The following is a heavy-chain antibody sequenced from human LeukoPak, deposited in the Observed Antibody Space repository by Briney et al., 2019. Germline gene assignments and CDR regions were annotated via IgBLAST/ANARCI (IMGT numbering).Heavy chain of an antibody. CDR3: AREGLRFLEWASDAFDI. D-gene: IGHD3-3*01. CDR2: IYYSGST. Sequence: PSETLSLTCTVSGGSISSYYWSRIRQPPGKGLEWIGDIYYSGSTNYNPYLKSRVTISVDTSKNQFSLKLSSVTAADTAVYYCAREGLRFLEWASDAFDIWGQGTMVTVSS. CDR1: GGSISSYY. J-gene: IGHJ3*02. V-gene: IGHV4-59*01.